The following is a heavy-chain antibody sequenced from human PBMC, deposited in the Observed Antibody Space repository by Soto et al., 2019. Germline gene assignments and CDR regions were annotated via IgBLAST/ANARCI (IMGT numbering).Heavy chain of an antibody. CDR2: ISSSGNTI. D-gene: IGHD3-3*02. CDR1: GFTFSAYE. V-gene: IGHV3-48*03. CDR3: ARSPFLACN. Sequence: GGSLRLSCAASGFTFSAYEMNWVRQAPGKGLEWVSYISSSGNTIYYADSVKGRFTISRDNAKNSLFLQMNSLRVEDTAFYYCARSPFLACNWAQGTLVTV. J-gene: IGHJ4*02.